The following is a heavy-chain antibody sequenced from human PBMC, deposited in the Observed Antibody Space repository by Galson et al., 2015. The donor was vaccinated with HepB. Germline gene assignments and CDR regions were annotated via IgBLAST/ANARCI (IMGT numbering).Heavy chain of an antibody. J-gene: IGHJ4*02. Sequence: SLRLSCAASGFTFSSYSMNWVRQAPGKGLEWVSYISSSSSTIYYADSVKGRFTISRDNAKNSLYLQMNSLRDEDTAVYYCARDSFPCGSYYRLICPGHVFYFDYWGQGTLVTVSS. V-gene: IGHV3-48*02. D-gene: IGHD1-26*01. CDR2: ISSSSSTI. CDR1: GFTFSSYS. CDR3: ARDSFPCGSYYRLICPGHVFYFDY.